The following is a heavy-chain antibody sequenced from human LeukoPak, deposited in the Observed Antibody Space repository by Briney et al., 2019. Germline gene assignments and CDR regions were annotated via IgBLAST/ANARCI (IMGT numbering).Heavy chain of an antibody. CDR3: ARVAVAGTTNFDY. D-gene: IGHD6-19*01. V-gene: IGHV1-2*02. Sequence: ASVKASCKASGYTFTGYYMHWVRQAPGQGLEWMGWINPNGGGTNYAQKFQGRVTMTGDTSISTAYMELSRLRSDDTAVYYCARVAVAGTTNFDYWGQGTLVTVSS. CDR2: INPNGGGT. J-gene: IGHJ4*02. CDR1: GYTFTGYY.